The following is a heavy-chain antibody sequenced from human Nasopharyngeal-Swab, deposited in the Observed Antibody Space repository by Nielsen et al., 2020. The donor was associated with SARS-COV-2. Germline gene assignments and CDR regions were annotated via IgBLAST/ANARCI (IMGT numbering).Heavy chain of an antibody. D-gene: IGHD2-2*01. J-gene: IGHJ6*03. V-gene: IGHV4-39*07. CDR1: SGSISSSSHY. Sequence: SETLSLTCSVSSGSISSSSHYWVWIRQPPGEGLEWIGSIYYSGSSYYNPSLQSRVTISVDTSKNQFSLKLGSVTAADTSVYYCARGLSGVVPAPILGLGPYYYFYYMDVWGKGTTVTVSS. CDR2: IYYSGSS. CDR3: ARGLSGVVPAPILGLGPYYYFYYMDV.